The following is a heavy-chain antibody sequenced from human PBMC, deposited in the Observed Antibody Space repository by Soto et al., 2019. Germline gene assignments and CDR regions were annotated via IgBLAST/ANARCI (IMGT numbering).Heavy chain of an antibody. J-gene: IGHJ4*02. CDR3: ASVSYYYDVSGYYADY. D-gene: IGHD3-22*01. V-gene: IGHV3-7*01. CDR1: GFTFRNHW. Sequence: EVQLVESGGGLVQPGGSLRLSCAVSGFTFRNHWMNWVRQAPGKGLEWVANIKEDGGEMYYVDSVKGRFTISRDNAKNSLYLQMNSLRAEDTAVYYCASVSYYYDVSGYYADYWGQGALVTVSS. CDR2: IKEDGGEM.